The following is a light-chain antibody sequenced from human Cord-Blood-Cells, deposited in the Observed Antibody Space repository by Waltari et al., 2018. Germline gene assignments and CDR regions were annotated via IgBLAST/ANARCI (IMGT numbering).Light chain of an antibody. V-gene: IGLV2-8*01. CDR2: EVS. CDR3: SSYAGSNNVV. CDR1: SSDVGGYNS. Sequence: QSALTQPPSASGPPGQSVTIPCPGTSSDVGGYNSVSWYQQHPGKAPKLMIYEVSKRPSGVPDRFSGSKSGNTASLTVSGLQAEDEADYYCSSYAGSNNVVFGGGTKLTVL. J-gene: IGLJ2*01.